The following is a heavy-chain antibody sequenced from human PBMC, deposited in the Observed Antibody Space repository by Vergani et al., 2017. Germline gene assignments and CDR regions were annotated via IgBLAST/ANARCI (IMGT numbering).Heavy chain of an antibody. CDR3: AGVNTETNSHLYYYYYMDV. D-gene: IGHD4-11*01. V-gene: IGHV4-34*01. J-gene: IGHJ6*03. CDR1: GGSFTSYH. Sequence: QVQLQQWGGGLLKPSETLSLTCVVNGGSFTSYHWTWIRQSLGEGLEWVGDIDHTGRPDYNPSLKSRLTMSVNKSRNQFSLTLNSVTATDTAIYFGAGVNTETNSHLYYYYYMDVWGQGTAVTVS. CDR2: IDHTGRP.